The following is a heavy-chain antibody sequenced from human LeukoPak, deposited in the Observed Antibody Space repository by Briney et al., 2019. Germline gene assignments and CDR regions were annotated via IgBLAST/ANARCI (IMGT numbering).Heavy chain of an antibody. J-gene: IGHJ4*02. CDR3: AKDRAPVDYGDYVGYFDY. D-gene: IGHD4-17*01. CDR1: GFTFSSYA. Sequence: PGGSLRLSCAASGFTFSSYAMHWVRQAPGKGLEWVAVISYDGSNKYYADSVKGRFTISRDNSKNTLYLQMNSLRAEDTAVYYCAKDRAPVDYGDYVGYFDYWGQGTLVTVSS. CDR2: ISYDGSNK. V-gene: IGHV3-30*04.